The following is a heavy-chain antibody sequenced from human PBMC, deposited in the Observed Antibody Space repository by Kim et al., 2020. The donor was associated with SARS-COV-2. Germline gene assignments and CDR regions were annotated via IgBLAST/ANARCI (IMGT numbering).Heavy chain of an antibody. J-gene: IGHJ4*02. Sequence: GGSLRLSCAASGFTFSSYSMNWVRQAPGKGLEWVSYISSSSSTIYYADSVKGRFTISRDNAKNSLYLQMNSLRAEDTAVYYCAKDIKLLVGGATIGGYWGQGTLVTVSS. CDR1: GFTFSSYS. CDR2: ISSSSSTI. V-gene: IGHV3-48*04. CDR3: AKDIKLLVGGATIGGY. D-gene: IGHD2-15*01.